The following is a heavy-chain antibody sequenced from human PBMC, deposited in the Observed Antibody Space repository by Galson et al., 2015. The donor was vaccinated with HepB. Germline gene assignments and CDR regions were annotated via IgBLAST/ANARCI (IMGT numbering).Heavy chain of an antibody. CDR1: GFTFTRHT. CDR2: ISSSRSYI. V-gene: IGHV3-21*01. CDR3: ARDISKVYFGELPGMDAFDI. D-gene: IGHD3-10*01. J-gene: IGHJ3*02. Sequence: SLRLSCAASGFTFTRHTMNWVRQAPGKGLEWVSSISSSRSYIYYADSVKGRFTITRDNAKKSLYLQMNSLRAEDTAVYYCARDISKVYFGELPGMDAFDICGQGTMVTVSS.